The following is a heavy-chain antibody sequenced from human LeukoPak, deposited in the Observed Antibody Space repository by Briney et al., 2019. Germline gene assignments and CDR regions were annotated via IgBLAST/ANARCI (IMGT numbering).Heavy chain of an antibody. CDR2: ISYDGSNK. CDR1: GFTFSSYA. J-gene: IGHJ4*02. V-gene: IGHV3-30*04. CDR3: ARGDDYGDY. Sequence: PGGSLRLSCAASGFTFSSYAMHWVRQAPDKGLEWVAVISYDGSNKYYADSVKGRFTISRDNSKNTLYLQMNSLRAEDTAVYYCARGDDYGDYWGQGTLVTVSS.